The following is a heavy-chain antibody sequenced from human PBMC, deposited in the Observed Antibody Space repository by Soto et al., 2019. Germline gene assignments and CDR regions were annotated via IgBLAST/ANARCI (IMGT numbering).Heavy chain of an antibody. CDR3: SREGPGWFDP. CDR2: ISYDGSNK. V-gene: IGHV3-30-3*01. CDR1: GFTFSSYA. Sequence: HPGGSLRLSCAASGFTFSSYAMHWVRQAPGKGLEWVAVISYDGSNKYYADSVKGRFTISRDNSKNTLYLQMNSLRAEDTAVYYCSREGPGWFDPWGQGTLVTVSS. J-gene: IGHJ5*02.